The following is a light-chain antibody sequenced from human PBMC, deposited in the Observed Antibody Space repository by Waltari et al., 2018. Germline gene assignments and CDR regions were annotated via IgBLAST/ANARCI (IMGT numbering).Light chain of an antibody. CDR3: AAWDDSLSGRV. J-gene: IGLJ3*02. CDR1: RSNIGSNY. V-gene: IGLV1-47*01. CDR2: RNN. Sequence: QSVLTQPPSASGTPGQRVTISCSGSRSNIGSNYVYWYQPLPGTAPKLLIHRNNRRPSGVPDRFSGSKSGTSASLAISGLRSEDEADYYCAAWDDSLSGRVFGGGTKVTVL.